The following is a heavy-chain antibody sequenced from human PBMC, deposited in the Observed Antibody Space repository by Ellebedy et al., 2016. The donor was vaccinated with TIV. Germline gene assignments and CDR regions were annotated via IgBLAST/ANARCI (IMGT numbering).Heavy chain of an antibody. CDR1: GDSISSSTYY. V-gene: IGHV4-39*01. CDR2: IYSTGST. D-gene: IGHD3-16*01. CDR3: ARNRVIFTFEKSYFDL. J-gene: IGHJ2*01. Sequence: GSLRLSCTVSGDSISSSTYYWGWIRQPPGKGLEWIGTIYSTGSTYYNPSLPSRVTISVDPSKNQFSLNLRSVTAADTAVYYCARNRVIFTFEKSYFDLWGRGTLVTVSS.